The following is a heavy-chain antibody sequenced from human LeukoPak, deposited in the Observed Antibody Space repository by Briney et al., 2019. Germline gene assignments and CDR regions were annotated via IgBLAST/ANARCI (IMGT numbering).Heavy chain of an antibody. V-gene: IGHV4-34*01. CDR1: GGSFSGYY. CDR3: ARGSGKNDAFDI. CDR2: INHSGST. Sequence: PSETLSLTCAVYGGSFSGYYWSWIRQPPGKGLEWIGEINHSGSTNYNPSLKSRVTISVDMSKNQFSLKLSSVTAADTAVYYCARGSGKNDAFDIWGQGTMVAVSS. J-gene: IGHJ3*02. D-gene: IGHD6-25*01.